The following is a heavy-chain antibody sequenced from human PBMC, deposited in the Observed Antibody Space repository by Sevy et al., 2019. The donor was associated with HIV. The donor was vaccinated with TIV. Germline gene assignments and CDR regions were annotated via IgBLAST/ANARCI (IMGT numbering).Heavy chain of an antibody. J-gene: IGHJ5*02. CDR3: ARDLYCSGGSCYSDSWFDP. D-gene: IGHD2-15*01. CDR2: IIPIFRTA. V-gene: IGHV1-69*13. CDR1: GGTFSSYA. Sequence: VKVSCKASGGTFSSYAISWVRQAPGQGLERMGGIIPIFRTANYAQQFQGRVTITADESTSTAYMELSSLRSEDTAEYHCARDLYCSGGSCYSDSWFDPWGQGTLVTVSS.